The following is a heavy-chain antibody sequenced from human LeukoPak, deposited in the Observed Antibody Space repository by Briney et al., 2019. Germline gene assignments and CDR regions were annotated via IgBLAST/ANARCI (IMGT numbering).Heavy chain of an antibody. D-gene: IGHD6-19*01. CDR3: ARDRSSGWFDY. CDR2: INHSGST. J-gene: IGHJ4*02. CDR1: GGSFSGYY. Sequence: SETLSLTCAVYGGSFSGYYWSWIRQPPGKGLEWIGEINHSGSTNYNPSLKSRVTISVDTSKNQFSLKLSSVTAADTAVYYCARDRSSGWFDYWGQGTLVTVSS. V-gene: IGHV4-34*01.